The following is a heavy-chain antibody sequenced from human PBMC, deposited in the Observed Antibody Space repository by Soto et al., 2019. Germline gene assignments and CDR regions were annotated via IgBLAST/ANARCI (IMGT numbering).Heavy chain of an antibody. V-gene: IGHV2-5*02. CDR3: AHRSCASRTCSVDS. D-gene: IGHD2-15*01. Sequence: QITLEESGPTLLKPTQTLTLTCTFSGFSLTTEGVAVAWARQSPGNAPEWLAVIFCDDDKRFNPSLSSRLTITKDTSKSQVFLTLTRVAPVDTATYFCAHRSCASRTCSVDSCGPGTLVTVSS. J-gene: IGHJ1*01. CDR1: GFSLTTEGVA. CDR2: IFCDDDK.